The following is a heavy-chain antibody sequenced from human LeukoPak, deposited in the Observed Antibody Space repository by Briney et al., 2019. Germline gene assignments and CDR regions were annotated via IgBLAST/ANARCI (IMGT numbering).Heavy chain of an antibody. CDR1: GFTFSSYE. CDR3: AGQDCSGGSCSQSDNHYYYGMDV. V-gene: IGHV3-48*03. D-gene: IGHD2-15*01. CDR2: ISSSGSTI. Sequence: GGSLRLSCAASGFTFSSYEMNWVRQAPGKGLEWVSYISSSGSTIYYADSVKGRFTISRDNAKNSLYLQMNSLRAEDTAIYYCAGQDCSGGSCSQSDNHYYYGMDVWGQGTKVTVSS. J-gene: IGHJ6*02.